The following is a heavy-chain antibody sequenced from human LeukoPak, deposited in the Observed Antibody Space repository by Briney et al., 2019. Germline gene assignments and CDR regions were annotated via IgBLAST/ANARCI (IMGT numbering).Heavy chain of an antibody. CDR2: ISSSSSTI. CDR3: AKDESGQQLVRGLGGYFDY. Sequence: GGSLRLSCAASGFTFGSYSMNWVRQAPGKGLEWVSYISSSSSTIYYADSVKGRFTISRDNAKNSLYLQMNSLRAEDTAVYYCAKDESGQQLVRGLGGYFDYWGQGTLVTVSS. V-gene: IGHV3-48*01. J-gene: IGHJ4*02. D-gene: IGHD6-13*01. CDR1: GFTFGSYS.